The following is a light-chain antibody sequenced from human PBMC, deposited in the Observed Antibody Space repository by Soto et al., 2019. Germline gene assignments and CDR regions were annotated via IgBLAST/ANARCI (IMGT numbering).Light chain of an antibody. CDR3: QQYNNWPFT. V-gene: IGKV3-15*01. CDR2: GAS. CDR1: QSGNSN. J-gene: IGKJ3*01. Sequence: EIMMTQSPVTLSVSPGERATLSCRASQSGNSNLAWYQQKPGQAPRLLIYGASTRATGIPASFIGNGSGTEFNLTASSLQPEYFAVYYCQQYNNWPFTFGPGTKVDIK.